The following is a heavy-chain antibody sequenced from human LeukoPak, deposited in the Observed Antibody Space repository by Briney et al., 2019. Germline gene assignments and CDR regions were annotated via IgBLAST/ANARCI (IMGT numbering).Heavy chain of an antibody. CDR2: IKEDGSDK. J-gene: IGHJ4*02. CDR1: GFTFKTFW. CDR3: ARYRGSYDLSTPRL. V-gene: IGHV3-7*01. D-gene: IGHD3-16*01. Sequence: GSLRLSFVASGFTFKTFWMSWARQAPGRGLEWVANIKEDGSDKYYVDSVKDRFAISRDNAKNSLFLQMNSLGVEDTAVYFCARYRGSYDLSTPRLWGQGTSVTVTS.